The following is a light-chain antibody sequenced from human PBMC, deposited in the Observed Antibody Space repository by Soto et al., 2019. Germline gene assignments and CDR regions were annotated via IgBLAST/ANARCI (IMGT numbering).Light chain of an antibody. CDR1: SSDVGGYNY. J-gene: IGLJ1*01. V-gene: IGLV2-14*01. Sequence: QSALTQPASVSGSSGQSITISCTGTSSDVGGYNYVSWYQQHPGKAPKLMIYEVSNRPSGVSNRLSGSKSGNTASLTISGLQAEDEADYYCSSYTSSSTPYVFGTGTKVTVL. CDR2: EVS. CDR3: SSYTSSSTPYV.